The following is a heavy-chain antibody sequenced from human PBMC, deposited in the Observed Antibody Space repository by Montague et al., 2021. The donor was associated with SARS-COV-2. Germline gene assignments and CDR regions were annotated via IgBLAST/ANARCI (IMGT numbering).Heavy chain of an antibody. CDR1: GGSFSGCY. D-gene: IGHD5-12*01. V-gene: IGHV4-34*01. J-gene: IGHJ4*02. Sequence: SETLSLTCVVYGGSFSGCYWSWIRQPPGKGLEWIGEIKDNGFTSYNPSLKSRITISVDTSKNHFSLKLSSVTAADTAVYYCARGDIGAPGPPFDSWGQGTLVTVSS. CDR2: IKDNGFT. CDR3: ARGDIGAPGPPFDS.